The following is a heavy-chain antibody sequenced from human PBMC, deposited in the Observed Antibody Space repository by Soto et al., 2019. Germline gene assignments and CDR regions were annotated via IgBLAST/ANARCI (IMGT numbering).Heavy chain of an antibody. CDR3: ANSGIQIWFDGMDV. Sequence: GGSLILSCAASGFTFSSYAMSWVRQAPGKGLEWVSAISGSGGSTYYADSVKGRFTISRDNSKNTLYLQMNSLRAEDTAVYYCANSGIQIWFDGMDVWGQGTTVTVSS. D-gene: IGHD5-18*01. CDR1: GFTFSSYA. J-gene: IGHJ6*02. CDR2: ISGSGGST. V-gene: IGHV3-23*01.